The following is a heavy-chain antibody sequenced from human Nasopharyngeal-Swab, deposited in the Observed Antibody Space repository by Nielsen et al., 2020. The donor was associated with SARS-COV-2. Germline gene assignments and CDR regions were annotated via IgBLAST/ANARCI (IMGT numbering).Heavy chain of an antibody. V-gene: IGHV3-30-3*01. CDR1: RFTFSSYA. D-gene: IGHD6-13*01. J-gene: IGHJ4*02. CDR2: ISYDGSNK. CDR3: AIDGVDYSSSWYGLSYYFDY. Sequence: GESLKISCAASRFTFSSYALHWVRQAFGKGLEWVAVISYDGSNKYYAAPVKGRFTISRDNSKNTRYLQMNSLRAEDTAVYYFAIDGVDYSSSWYGLSYYFDYWGQGTLVTVSS.